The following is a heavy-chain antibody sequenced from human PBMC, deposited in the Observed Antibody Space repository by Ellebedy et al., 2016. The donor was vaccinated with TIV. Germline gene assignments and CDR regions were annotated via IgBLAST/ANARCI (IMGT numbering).Heavy chain of an antibody. CDR1: GFAFEDHA. Sequence: GGSLRLSCAASGFAFEDHAMHWVRQAPGKGLEWVSDISFNGGSSGYADSVKGRFTVSRDNAKKFLYLQMNSLRIEDTAVYYCARDGSPGAATGHDAFDAWGQGTVVTVSS. V-gene: IGHV3-9*01. J-gene: IGHJ3*01. D-gene: IGHD3-9*01. CDR3: ARDGSPGAATGHDAFDA. CDR2: ISFNGGSS.